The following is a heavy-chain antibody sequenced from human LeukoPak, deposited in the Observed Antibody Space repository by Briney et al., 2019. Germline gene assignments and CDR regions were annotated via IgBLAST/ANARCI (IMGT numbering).Heavy chain of an antibody. V-gene: IGHV3-21*01. D-gene: IGHD6-13*01. Sequence: PGGSLRLSCAASGFTFSSYSMNWVRQAPGKGLEWVSSISSSSSYIYYADSVKGRFTISRDNAKNSLYLQMNSLRAEDTAVYYCARQAAGTNGSKNFDYWGQGTLVTVSS. CDR1: GFTFSSYS. CDR3: ARQAAGTNGSKNFDY. CDR2: ISSSSSYI. J-gene: IGHJ4*02.